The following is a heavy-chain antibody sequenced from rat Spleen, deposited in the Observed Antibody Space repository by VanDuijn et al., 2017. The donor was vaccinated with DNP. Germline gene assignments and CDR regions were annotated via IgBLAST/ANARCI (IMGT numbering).Heavy chain of an antibody. V-gene: IGHV5S10*01. J-gene: IGHJ2*01. CDR3: ANPY. CDR1: GFTFSDYN. CDR2: IIYDGSRT. Sequence: EVQLVESGGGLVQPGRSLKLSCAASGFTFSDYNMAWVRQAPKKGLEWVATIIYDGSRTYYRDSVKGRFTISRDNAENTVYLQMNSLRSEDTATYYCANPYWGQGVMVTVSS.